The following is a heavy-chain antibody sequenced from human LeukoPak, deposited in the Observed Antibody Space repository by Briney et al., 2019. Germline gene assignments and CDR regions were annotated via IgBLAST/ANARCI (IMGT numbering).Heavy chain of an antibody. CDR1: GYTYTGYY. J-gene: IGHJ3*02. Sequence: GASVKVSCKASGYTYTGYYMHWVRQAPGQGLEGMGWINPNSGGTNYAQKFQGRVTMTRDTSITTAYMELSRLRSDDTAVYYCARLGNYDRTFDIWGQGTMVTVSS. D-gene: IGHD3-22*01. CDR3: ARLGNYDRTFDI. V-gene: IGHV1-2*02. CDR2: INPNSGGT.